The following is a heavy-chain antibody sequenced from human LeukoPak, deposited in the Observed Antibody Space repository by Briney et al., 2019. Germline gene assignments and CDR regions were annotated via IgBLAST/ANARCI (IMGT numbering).Heavy chain of an antibody. CDR2: ISSSSSYI. V-gene: IGHV3-21*01. CDR3: ARASSEYYYDSSGYYSYGMDV. Sequence: GGSLRLSCAASGFTFSSYWMHRVRQAPGKGLEWVSSISSSSSYIYYADSVKGRFTISRDNAKNSLYLQMNCLRAEDTAVYYCARASSEYYYDSSGYYSYGMDVWGQGTTVTVSS. J-gene: IGHJ6*02. D-gene: IGHD3-22*01. CDR1: GFTFSSYW.